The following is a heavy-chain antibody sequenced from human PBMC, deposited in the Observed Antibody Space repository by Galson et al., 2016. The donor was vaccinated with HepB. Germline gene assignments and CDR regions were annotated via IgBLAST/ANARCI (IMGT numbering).Heavy chain of an antibody. CDR2: IYSDGTT. CDR3: ARGAGIAVVVLEDCYFDL. D-gene: IGHD2-21*01. V-gene: IGHV3-66*01. Sequence: SLRLSCAASGFTVSGTYMSWVRQAPGKGLQWVSVIYSDGTTYYTDSVKGRFTIARDSAENTVFLQMNSLRTEDTALYYCARGAGIAVVVLEDCYFDLWGRGTL. CDR1: GFTVSGTY. J-gene: IGHJ2*01.